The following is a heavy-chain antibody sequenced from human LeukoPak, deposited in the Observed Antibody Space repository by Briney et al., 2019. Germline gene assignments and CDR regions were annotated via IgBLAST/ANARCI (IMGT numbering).Heavy chain of an antibody. D-gene: IGHD6-6*01. V-gene: IGHV1-2*02. Sequence: EASVKVSCKASGYTFTGYYLHWVRQGPGQGLEWMGGINPNSGATNYAQKFQGRVTMTSDTSISTAYMELSRLRSDDTAVYYCARVQYSGSAALDYWGQGTLLTVSS. CDR2: INPNSGAT. CDR3: ARVQYSGSAALDY. J-gene: IGHJ4*02. CDR1: GYTFTGYY.